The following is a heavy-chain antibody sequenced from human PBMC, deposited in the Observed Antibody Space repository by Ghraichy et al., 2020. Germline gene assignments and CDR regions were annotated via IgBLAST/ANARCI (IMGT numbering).Heavy chain of an antibody. CDR1: GGSISDYNFY. V-gene: IGHV4-39*07. CDR2: VYHSGSA. Sequence: SQTLSLTCAVSGGSISDYNFYWDWIRQSPGKGLEWIGTVYHSGSAFYNPSLKSRVSMSVDTSKNQFSLQVSSVTAADTAVYFCARRDIWTKYFDFWGQGTLVTVSS. CDR3: ARRDIWTKYFDF. J-gene: IGHJ4*02. D-gene: IGHD1-1*01.